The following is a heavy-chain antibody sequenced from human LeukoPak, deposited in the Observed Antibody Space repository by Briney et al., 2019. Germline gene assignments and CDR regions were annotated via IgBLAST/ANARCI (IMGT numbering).Heavy chain of an antibody. CDR3: ARGGVVVAASRFDY. D-gene: IGHD2-15*01. Sequence: GASVKVSCKASGYTFTSYDINWVRQATGQWLEWMGWMNPNSGDTGYAQKFQGRVTMTRSTSISTAYVELSSLRSDDTAVYYCARGGVVVAASRFDYWGQGTLVTVSS. CDR1: GYTFTSYD. CDR2: MNPNSGDT. J-gene: IGHJ4*02. V-gene: IGHV1-8*01.